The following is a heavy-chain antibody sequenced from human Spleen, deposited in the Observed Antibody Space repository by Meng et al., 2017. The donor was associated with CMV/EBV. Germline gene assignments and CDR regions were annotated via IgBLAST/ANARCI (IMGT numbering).Heavy chain of an antibody. J-gene: IGHJ4*02. CDR1: FYLSFTGVA. CDR3: AHSSYYYRSGSYYPFEY. V-gene: IGHV2-5*02. D-gene: IGHD3-10*01. CDR2: IYWDDDE. Sequence: FYLSFTGVAMGWVRQPPGKALEWLALIYWDDDERYSPSLKTRLTITKDTSKNQVVLTMTNVDPVDTGTYFCAHSSYYYRSGSYYPFEYWGQGTLVTVSS.